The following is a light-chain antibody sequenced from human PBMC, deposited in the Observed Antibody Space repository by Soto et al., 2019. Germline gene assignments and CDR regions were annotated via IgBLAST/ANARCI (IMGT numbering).Light chain of an antibody. Sequence: QSVLTQPRSVSGSPGQAVTISCTGTNSDVGNYNFVSWYQHHPGKAPKLMIYDVTKRPSGVPDRFSGPKSGNTASLTISGLQPEDEADYYCCTYAGSFHQFGGGTKVTVL. V-gene: IGLV2-11*01. CDR3: CTYAGSFHQ. CDR2: DVT. CDR1: NSDVGNYNF. J-gene: IGLJ3*02.